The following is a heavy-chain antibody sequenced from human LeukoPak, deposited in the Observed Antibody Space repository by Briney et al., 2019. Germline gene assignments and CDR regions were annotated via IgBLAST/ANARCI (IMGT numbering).Heavy chain of an antibody. Sequence: PGGSLRLSCAASGFTFSSYWMSWVRQAPGKGLEWVANIKQDGSEKYYVDSVKGRFTISRDNAKNSLYLQMNSLRAEDTAVYYCARVRSYYYDSSGSFDYWGQGTLVTVSS. CDR2: IKQDGSEK. V-gene: IGHV3-7*01. D-gene: IGHD3-22*01. J-gene: IGHJ4*02. CDR1: GFTFSSYW. CDR3: ARVRSYYYDSSGSFDY.